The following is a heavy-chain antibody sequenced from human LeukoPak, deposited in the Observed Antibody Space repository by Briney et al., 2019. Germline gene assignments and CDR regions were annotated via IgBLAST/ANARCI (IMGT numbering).Heavy chain of an antibody. V-gene: IGHV3-23*01. CDR1: GFTFSSYA. CDR2: ISGSGGST. CDR3: AKFAYYDFWSGYSRIRFYYYYMDV. D-gene: IGHD3-3*01. J-gene: IGHJ6*03. Sequence: GGSLRLSCAASGFTFSSYAMSWVRQAPGKGLEWVSAISGSGGSTYYADSVKGRFSISRDNSKNTLYLQMNSLRAEDTAVYYCAKFAYYDFWSGYSRIRFYYYYMDVWGKGTTVTVSS.